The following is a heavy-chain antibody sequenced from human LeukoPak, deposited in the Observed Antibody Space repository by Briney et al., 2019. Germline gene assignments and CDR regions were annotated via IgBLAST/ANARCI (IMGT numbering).Heavy chain of an antibody. CDR2: ISSSGSTI. CDR1: GFTFSSYE. V-gene: IGHV3-48*03. Sequence: GGSLRLSCAASGFTFSSYEMNWVRQAPGKGLEWVSYISSSGSTIYYADSVKGRFTISRDNSKNTLYLQMNSLRAEDTAVYYCARQPFYGDYDIYNWFDPWGQGTLVTVSS. CDR3: ARQPFYGDYDIYNWFDP. D-gene: IGHD4-17*01. J-gene: IGHJ5*02.